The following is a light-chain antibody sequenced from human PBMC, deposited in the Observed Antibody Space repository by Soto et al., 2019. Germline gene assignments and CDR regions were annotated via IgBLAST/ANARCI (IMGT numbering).Light chain of an antibody. CDR2: KAS. V-gene: IGKV1-5*03. CDR3: QQYNSYWGT. J-gene: IGKJ1*01. CDR1: QSISDR. Sequence: DIQMTQSPSTLSASVVDRVTITCLASQSISDRLAWYQQKTGRAPEVLIYKASTLESGVPSRFSGNGSGTEFTLTISSLQPDDFATYYCQQYNSYWGTFGQGTKVDIK.